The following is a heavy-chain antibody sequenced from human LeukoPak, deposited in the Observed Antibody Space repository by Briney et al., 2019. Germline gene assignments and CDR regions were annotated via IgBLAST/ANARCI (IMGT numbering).Heavy chain of an antibody. J-gene: IGHJ3*01. Sequence: PGGSLRLSCAASGFTFSSYVMSWVRQAPGKGLEWVSAISGSGGSTYYADSVKGRFTISRYNSKNTLYLQMNRLRAEDTAVYYCAKATYYFHTSGYFKDALDAFDFWGQGAMVTVSS. CDR2: ISGSGGST. V-gene: IGHV3-23*01. CDR1: GFTFSSYV. D-gene: IGHD3-22*01. CDR3: AKATYYFHTSGYFKDALDAFDF.